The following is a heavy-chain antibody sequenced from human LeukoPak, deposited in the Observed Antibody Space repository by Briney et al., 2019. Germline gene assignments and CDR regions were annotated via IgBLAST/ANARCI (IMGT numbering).Heavy chain of an antibody. CDR3: ARVPPIAAAGIWSQPDHY. Sequence: SVKVSCKASGGTFSSYAISWVRQAPGQGLEWMGGIIPIFGTANYAQKFQGRVTITADKSTSTAYMELSSLRSEDTAVYYCARVPPIAAAGIWSQPDHYWGQGTLVTVSS. CDR1: GGTFSSYA. J-gene: IGHJ4*02. V-gene: IGHV1-69*06. D-gene: IGHD6-13*01. CDR2: IIPIFGTA.